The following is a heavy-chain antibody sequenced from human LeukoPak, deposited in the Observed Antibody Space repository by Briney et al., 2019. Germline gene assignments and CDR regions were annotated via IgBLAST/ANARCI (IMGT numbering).Heavy chain of an antibody. D-gene: IGHD6-13*01. Sequence: ASVKVSCKASGYTFTSYDINWVRQATGQGLEWMGWMNPNSGNTGYAQKFQGRVTITTDESTSTAYMGLSSLRSEDTAVYYCAREVAAAGTRAFDIWGQGTMVTVSS. CDR3: AREVAAAGTRAFDI. CDR2: MNPNSGNT. J-gene: IGHJ3*02. CDR1: GYTFTSYD. V-gene: IGHV1-8*01.